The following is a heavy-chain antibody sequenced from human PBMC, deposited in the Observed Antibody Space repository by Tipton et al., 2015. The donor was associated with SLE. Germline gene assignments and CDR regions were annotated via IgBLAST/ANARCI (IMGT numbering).Heavy chain of an antibody. V-gene: IGHV3-11*03. J-gene: IGHJ4*02. Sequence: SLRLSCVVSGFSLSDYYMSWVRQSPGKGLQWISYSGSSGRFTDYADSVKDRFTISRDNAKNSLYLQMNSLRAEDTAVYYCARNEQGFDYWGQGTLVTVSS. CDR1: GFSLSDYY. D-gene: IGHD1-1*01. CDR2: SGSSGRFT. CDR3: ARNEQGFDY.